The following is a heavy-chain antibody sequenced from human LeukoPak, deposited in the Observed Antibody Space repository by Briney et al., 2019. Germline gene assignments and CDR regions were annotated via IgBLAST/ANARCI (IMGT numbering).Heavy chain of an antibody. CDR3: ARDRRNAVAPDAFDI. CDR1: GGSISSSNW. Sequence: SETLSLTCAVSGGSISSSNWWSWVRQPPGKGLEWIGEIYHSGSTNYNPSLKSRVTILVDKSKNQFSLKLSSVTAADTAVYYCARDRRNAVAPDAFDIWGQGTMVTVSS. V-gene: IGHV4-4*02. J-gene: IGHJ3*02. CDR2: IYHSGST. D-gene: IGHD6-19*01.